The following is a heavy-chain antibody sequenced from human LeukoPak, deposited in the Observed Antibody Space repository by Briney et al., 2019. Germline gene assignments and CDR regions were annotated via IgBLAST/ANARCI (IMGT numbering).Heavy chain of an antibody. J-gene: IGHJ5*02. V-gene: IGHV5-10-1*01. CDR1: GYSFTSYW. CDR2: IDPSDSYT. CDR3: ARHVTRYCSGGSCYSNWFDP. D-gene: IGHD2-15*01. Sequence: HGESLKISCKGSGYSFTSYWISWVRQLPGKGLEWMGRIDPSDSYTNYSPSFQGHVTISADKSISTAYLQWSSLKASDTAMYYCARHVTRYCSGGSCYSNWFDPWGQGTLVTVSS.